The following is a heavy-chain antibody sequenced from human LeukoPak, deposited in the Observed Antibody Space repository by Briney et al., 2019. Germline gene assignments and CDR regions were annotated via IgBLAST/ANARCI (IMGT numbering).Heavy chain of an antibody. CDR1: GFTFSIYA. D-gene: IGHD3-10*01. Sequence: SGGSLRLSCAACGFTFSIYAMSWVRQAPGKGLEWVSAISGSGGSTYYADSVKGRFTISRDNSKNTLYLQMNSLRAEDTAVYYCAKVYYYGSGSYRPRYFDYWGQGTLVTVSS. CDR3: AKVYYYGSGSYRPRYFDY. V-gene: IGHV3-23*01. CDR2: ISGSGGST. J-gene: IGHJ4*02.